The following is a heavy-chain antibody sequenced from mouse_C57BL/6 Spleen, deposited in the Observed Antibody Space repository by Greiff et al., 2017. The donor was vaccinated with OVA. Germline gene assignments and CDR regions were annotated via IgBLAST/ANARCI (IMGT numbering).Heavy chain of an antibody. D-gene: IGHD2-1*01. V-gene: IGHV5-9*01. CDR1: GFTFSSYT. Sequence: EVQRVESGGGLVKPGGSLKLSCAASGFTFSSYTMSWVRQTPEKRLEWVATISGGGGNTYYPDSVKGRFTISRDNAKNTLYLQMSSLRSEDTALYYCARQGYYGNYYAMDYWVKEPQSPSPQ. J-gene: IGHJ4*01. CDR2: ISGGGGNT. CDR3: ARQGYYGNYYAMDY.